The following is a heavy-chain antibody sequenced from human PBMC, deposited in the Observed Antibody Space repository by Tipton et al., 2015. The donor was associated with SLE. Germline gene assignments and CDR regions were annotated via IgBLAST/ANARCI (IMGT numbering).Heavy chain of an antibody. Sequence: SLRLSCAASGITFRNYWIXXVRQVXGKGLVWVSRFNEDGSRIDYADSAKGRFMISRDDAKNTVYLQINSLRVEDTALYYCVRDQVGERDYXGQGILVSVSS. CDR3: VRDQVGERDY. CDR2: FNEDGSRI. J-gene: IGHJ4*02. V-gene: IGHV3-74*01. CDR1: GITFRNYW. D-gene: IGHD3-10*01.